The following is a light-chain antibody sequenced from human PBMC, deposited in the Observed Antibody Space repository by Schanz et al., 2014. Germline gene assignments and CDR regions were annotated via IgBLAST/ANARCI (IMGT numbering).Light chain of an antibody. CDR1: QGVSSSNNY. J-gene: IGKJ1*01. CDR3: QQYNDWPRT. Sequence: EVVLTQSPGSLSLSPGERGTLSCRASQGVSSSNNYLTWYQQKPGQAPRLLIYGASSRATGIPDRFSGSGSGTDFTLTISSLQSEDFAIYFCQQYNDWPRTFGQGTKVEIK. CDR2: GAS. V-gene: IGKV3-20*01.